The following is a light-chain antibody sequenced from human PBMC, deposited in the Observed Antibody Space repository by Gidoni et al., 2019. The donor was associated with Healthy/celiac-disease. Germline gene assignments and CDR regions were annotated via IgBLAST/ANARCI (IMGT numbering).Light chain of an antibody. CDR3: QQYGSSPLLT. CDR1: QSVSSSY. V-gene: IGKV3-20*01. J-gene: IGKJ4*01. Sequence: ELVLLQSPGTLSLSPGERATLPCRASQSVSSSYLAWYQQKPGQAPRLLIYGASSRATGIPDRFSGSGSGTDFTLTISRLEPEDFAVYYCQQYGSSPLLTFGGGTKVEIK. CDR2: GAS.